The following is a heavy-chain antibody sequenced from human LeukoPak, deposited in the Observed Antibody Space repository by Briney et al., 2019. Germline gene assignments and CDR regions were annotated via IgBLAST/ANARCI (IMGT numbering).Heavy chain of an antibody. J-gene: IGHJ5*02. V-gene: IGHV3-74*01. Sequence: PAESMTLSCAASGITFGNNWMHCVRQGQEKGLVWISRINSDGGSAIYADSVKGRFTVSRDNAKNTLYLQMNSLRAEDTAVYYCARDVPHNWFDTWGQGTLVTVSS. CDR3: ARDVPHNWFDT. CDR2: INSDGGSA. CDR1: GITFGNNW.